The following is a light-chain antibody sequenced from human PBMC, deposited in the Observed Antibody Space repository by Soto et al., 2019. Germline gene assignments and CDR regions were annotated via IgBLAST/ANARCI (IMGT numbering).Light chain of an antibody. CDR1: QTLSNSF. V-gene: IGKV3-20*01. CDR2: DTS. J-gene: IGKJ1*01. CDR3: QQYGSSPRT. Sequence: EIVLTQSPGTLSLSAGERATLSCRTSQTLSNSFIAWYKQKPGQAPRLLIYDTSSRATGAPDRYSASGSGTEFTLTISRLEPEDFEVYYCQQYGSSPRTFGQGTKVDI.